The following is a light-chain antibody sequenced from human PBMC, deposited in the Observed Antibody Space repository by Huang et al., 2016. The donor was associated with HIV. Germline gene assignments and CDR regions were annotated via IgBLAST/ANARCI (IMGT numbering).Light chain of an antibody. CDR1: QSVSSSY. Sequence: EIVLTQSPGTLSLSPGERATLSCRASQSVSSSYLAWYQQKPGQSPRLLIYGASNRATGIPDRLSGSGSGTDFTLTISRLEPEDFAVYYCQQYGSSWTFGQGTKVEIK. J-gene: IGKJ1*01. CDR3: QQYGSSWT. V-gene: IGKV3-20*01. CDR2: GAS.